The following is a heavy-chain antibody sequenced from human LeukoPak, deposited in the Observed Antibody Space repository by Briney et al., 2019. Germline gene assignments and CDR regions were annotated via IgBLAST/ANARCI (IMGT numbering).Heavy chain of an antibody. CDR3: ARGRYSSSWYYFDY. V-gene: IGHV3-33*01. CDR1: GFTFSSYG. CDR2: IWYDGSNK. J-gene: IGHJ4*02. D-gene: IGHD6-13*01. Sequence: GRSLRLSCAASGFTFSSYGMHWVRQAPGKGLEWVAVIWYDGSNKYYADSVKGRFTISRDNSKNTLYLQMNSLRAEDTAVYYCARGRYSSSWYYFDYWGQGTLVTVS.